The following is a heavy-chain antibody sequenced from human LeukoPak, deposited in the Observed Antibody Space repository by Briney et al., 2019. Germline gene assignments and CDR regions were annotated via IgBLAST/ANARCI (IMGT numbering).Heavy chain of an antibody. CDR1: GGTFSSYA. D-gene: IGHD4-11*01. CDR2: IIPIFGIA. V-gene: IGHV1-69*04. J-gene: IGHJ6*02. Sequence: SVKVSCKASGGTFSSYAISWVRQAPGQGLEWMGRIIPIFGIANYAQKFQGRATITADKSTSTAYMELSSLRSEDTAVYYCAIYSKVKEYYYYGMDVWGQGTTVTVSS. CDR3: AIYSKVKEYYYYGMDV.